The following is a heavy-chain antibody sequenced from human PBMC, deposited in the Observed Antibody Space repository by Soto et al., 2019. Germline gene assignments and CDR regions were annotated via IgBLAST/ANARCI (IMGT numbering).Heavy chain of an antibody. D-gene: IGHD3-22*01. CDR2: ISYDGTYK. CDR3: ARDATYDGSGYYGSYFDY. CDR1: AFTFRSYA. J-gene: IGHJ4*02. Sequence: QVQLVESGGGVVKPGRSLRLSCAASAFTFRSYAMHWVRQAPGKGLEWVAVISYDGTYKYYADSVKGRLTMSRDNSKRALYLQMSSLSPEDTAVYYCARDATYDGSGYYGSYFDYWGQGNLVSVSS. V-gene: IGHV3-30-3*01.